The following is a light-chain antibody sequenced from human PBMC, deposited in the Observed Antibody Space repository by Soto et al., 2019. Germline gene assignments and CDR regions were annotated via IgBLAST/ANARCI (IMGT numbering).Light chain of an antibody. J-gene: IGKJ1*01. CDR3: QQRSNWPRT. Sequence: EIVLTQSPATLSLSPGERSTLSCRTSQSVANYLAWYQLKPVQPPRLLIYDASNRATGIPARFSGSGSGTDFTLTISSLEPEDFALYYCQQRSNWPRTFGQGTRGDIK. CDR2: DAS. CDR1: QSVANY. V-gene: IGKV3-11*01.